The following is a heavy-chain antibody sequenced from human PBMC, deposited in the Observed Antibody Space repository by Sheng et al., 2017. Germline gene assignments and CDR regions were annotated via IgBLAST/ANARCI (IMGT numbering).Heavy chain of an antibody. CDR3: ARDIAVAGFFDY. V-gene: IGHV4-39*07. CDR1: GGSISSSSYY. J-gene: IGHJ4*02. CDR2: IYYSGST. D-gene: IGHD6-19*01. Sequence: QLQLQESGPGLVKPSETLSLTCTVSGGSISSSSYYWGWIRQPPGKGLEWIGSIYYSGSTYYNPSLKSRVTISVDTSKNQFSLKLSSVTAADTAVYYCARDIAVAGFFDYWGQGTLVTGLL.